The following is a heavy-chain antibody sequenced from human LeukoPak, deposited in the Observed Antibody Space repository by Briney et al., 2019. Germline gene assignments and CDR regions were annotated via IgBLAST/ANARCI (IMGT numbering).Heavy chain of an antibody. CDR1: GFTFSSYA. J-gene: IGHJ2*01. V-gene: IGHV3-23*01. CDR3: AKGIVVVTTPPNWYFDL. D-gene: IGHD2-21*02. Sequence: GGSPRLSCAASGFTFSSYAMSWVRQAPGKGLEWVSAISGSGGSTYYADSVKGRFTISRDNSKNTLYLQMNSLRAEDTAVYYCAKGIVVVTTPPNWYFDLWGRGTLVTVSS. CDR2: ISGSGGST.